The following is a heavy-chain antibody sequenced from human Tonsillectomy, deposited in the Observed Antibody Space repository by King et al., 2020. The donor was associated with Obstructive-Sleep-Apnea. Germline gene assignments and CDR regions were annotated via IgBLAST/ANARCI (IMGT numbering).Heavy chain of an antibody. V-gene: IGHV4-39*07. CDR1: GGSISSSSYY. CDR2: IYYSGST. Sequence: QLQESGPGLVKPSETLSLTCNVSGGSISSSSYYWGWIRQPPGKGLGWIASIYYSGSTYYNPSPKSRVTISVDTSKNQFSLKLTSVTAADTAVYYCARDDGEVLAGGYFDYWGQGTLVTVSS. D-gene: IGHD3-10*01. J-gene: IGHJ4*02. CDR3: ARDDGEVLAGGYFDY.